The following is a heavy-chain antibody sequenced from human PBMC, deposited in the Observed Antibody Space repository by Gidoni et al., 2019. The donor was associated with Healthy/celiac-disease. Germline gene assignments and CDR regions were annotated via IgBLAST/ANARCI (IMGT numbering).Heavy chain of an antibody. J-gene: IGHJ6*02. CDR3: ARESDVLRFLEWLSPYYYYGMDV. V-gene: IGHV1-69*01. CDR2: IIPIFGTA. D-gene: IGHD3-3*01. Sequence: QVQLVQSGAEVKKPGSSVKVSCKASGGTFSSYAISWVRQAPGQGLEWMGGIIPIFGTANDAQKFQGRVTITADESTSTAYMELSSLRSEDTAVYYCARESDVLRFLEWLSPYYYYGMDVWGQGTTVTVSS. CDR1: GGTFSSYA.